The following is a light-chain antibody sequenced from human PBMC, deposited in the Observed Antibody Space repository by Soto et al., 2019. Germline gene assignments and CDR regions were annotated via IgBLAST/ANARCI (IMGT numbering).Light chain of an antibody. CDR1: QSVSSY. Sequence: ETLLNQYPATPSLSPGEKATLRCRASQSVSSYLAWYQQKPGQAPRLLISDVSNRATGIPARFSGSGSGTDFTLTISSLEPEDFAVYYCQQYNNWRWTFGQGTKVDI. CDR2: DVS. V-gene: IGKV3-11*01. CDR3: QQYNNWRWT. J-gene: IGKJ1*01.